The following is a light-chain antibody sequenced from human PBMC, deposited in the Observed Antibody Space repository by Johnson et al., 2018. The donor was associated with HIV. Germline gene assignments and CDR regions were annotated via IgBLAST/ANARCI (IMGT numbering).Light chain of an antibody. CDR2: DNT. J-gene: IGLJ1*01. V-gene: IGLV1-51*01. Sequence: QSVLTQPPSVSAAPGQKVTISCSGNTSKIENNYVSWYQQFPERAPKLLIYDNTKRPSGIPDRFSGSKSDASATLAITGLQTGDEADYYCGTWDNSLTAYVFGTGTRVTVL. CDR3: GTWDNSLTAYV. CDR1: TSKIENNY.